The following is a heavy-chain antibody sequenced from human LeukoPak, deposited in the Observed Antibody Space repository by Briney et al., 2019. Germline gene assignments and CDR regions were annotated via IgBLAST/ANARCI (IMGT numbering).Heavy chain of an antibody. Sequence: PGGSLRLSGAASGFTFDDYGMSWVRQAPGKGLEWVSGINWSGGSTGYADSVKGRFTISRDNAKNSLYLQMNSLRAEDTALYYCARAYYYDSSGYLDYWGQGTLVTVSS. CDR3: ARAYYYDSSGYLDY. D-gene: IGHD3-22*01. J-gene: IGHJ4*02. V-gene: IGHV3-20*04. CDR2: INWSGGST. CDR1: GFTFDDYG.